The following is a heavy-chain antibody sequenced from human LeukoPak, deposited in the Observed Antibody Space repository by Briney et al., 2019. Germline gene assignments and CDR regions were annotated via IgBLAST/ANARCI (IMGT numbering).Heavy chain of an antibody. CDR2: IWSDGSNK. CDR3: AKGGKWDVTPFDY. J-gene: IGHJ4*02. D-gene: IGHD1-26*01. Sequence: PGGSLRLSCAASGFSFSSYGMHWVRQAPGKGLEWVAAIWSDGSNKYYAESVKGRFTVSRDNPKNTLYLQMSSLRAEDTAVYYYAKGGKWDVTPFDYWGQGTLVTVSS. CDR1: GFSFSSYG. V-gene: IGHV3-33*03.